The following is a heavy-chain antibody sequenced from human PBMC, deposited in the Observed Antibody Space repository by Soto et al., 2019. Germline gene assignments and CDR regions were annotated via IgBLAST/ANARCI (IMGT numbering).Heavy chain of an antibody. CDR2: INHSGST. CDR1: GGSFSGYY. CDR3: ARSEGIVVVPAAISHGMDV. V-gene: IGHV4-34*01. J-gene: IGHJ6*02. D-gene: IGHD2-2*01. Sequence: SETLSLTCAVYGGSFSGYYWSWIRQPPGKGLEWIGEINHSGSTNYNPSLKSRVTISVDTSKNQFSLKLSSVTAADTAVYYCARSEGIVVVPAAISHGMDVWGQGTTVTVSS.